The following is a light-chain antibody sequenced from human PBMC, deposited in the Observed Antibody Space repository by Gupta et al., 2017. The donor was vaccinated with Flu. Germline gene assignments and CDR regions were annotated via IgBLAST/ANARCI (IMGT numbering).Light chain of an antibody. CDR3: SSYTSTSTFYV. Sequence: QSALTQPASVSGSPGQSITISCTRTSSDVGRSDSVSWYQQYPGKAPKLLIYDVSSRPSGVSSRFSGSKSGNTASLTISGLQAEDETDYFCSSYTSTSTFYVFGTGTKVTVL. V-gene: IGLV2-14*01. CDR2: DVS. J-gene: IGLJ1*01. CDR1: SSDVGRSDS.